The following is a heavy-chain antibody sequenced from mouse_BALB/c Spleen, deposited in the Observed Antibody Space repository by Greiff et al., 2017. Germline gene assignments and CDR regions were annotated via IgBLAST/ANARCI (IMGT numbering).Heavy chain of an antibody. D-gene: IGHD2-1*01. J-gene: IGHJ1*01. CDR2: IDPETGGT. V-gene: IGHV1-15*01. CDR3: ARKGDYGNYGYFDV. Sequence: VQLQQSGAELVRPGASVTLSCKASGYTFTDYEMHWVKQTPVHGLEWIGAIDPETGGTAYNQKFKGKATLTADKSSSTAYMELRSLTSEDSAVYYCARKGDYGNYGYFDVWGAGTTVTVSS. CDR1: GYTFTDYE.